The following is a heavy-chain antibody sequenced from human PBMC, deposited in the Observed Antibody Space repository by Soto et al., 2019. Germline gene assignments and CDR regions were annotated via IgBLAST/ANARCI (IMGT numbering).Heavy chain of an antibody. V-gene: IGHV3-7*04. D-gene: IGHD1-1*01. CDR3: ATGGGLNGRYAY. J-gene: IGHJ4*02. CDR1: GFTFSSYW. Sequence: EVQLVESGGDLVQPGGSLRLSCAASGFTFSSYWMTWVRQAPGRGLEWVANIKQDGSEKYYVDSVRGRFAISRDNAKNSLYLQMNSLRVEDTAVYYCATGGGLNGRYAYWGQGTLVTVSS. CDR2: IKQDGSEK.